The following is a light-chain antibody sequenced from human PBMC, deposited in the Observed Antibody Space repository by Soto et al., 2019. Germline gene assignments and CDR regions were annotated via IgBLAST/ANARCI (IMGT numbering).Light chain of an antibody. CDR3: SSSAGRNNLVV. J-gene: IGLJ2*01. V-gene: IGLV2-8*01. CDR1: SSDVGGYNY. CDR2: EVS. Sequence: QSALTQPPSASGSPGQSVTISCTGTSSDVGGYNYVSWYQQHPGKAPKLMIYEVSKRPSGVPDRFSGSKSGNTASLTVSGLQAEDEADCYCSSSAGRNNLVVFGGGTKVTVL.